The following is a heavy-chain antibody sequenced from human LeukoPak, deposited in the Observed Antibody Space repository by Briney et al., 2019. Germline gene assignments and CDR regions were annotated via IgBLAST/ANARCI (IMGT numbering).Heavy chain of an antibody. CDR3: ARGGVVPAARYWFDP. Sequence: SETLSLTCTVSGGSISSYYWSWIRQPPGKGLEWIGYIYYSGSTNYNPSFKSRVTISVDTSKNQFSLKLSSVTAADTAVYYCARGGVVPAARYWFDPWGQGTLVTVSS. V-gene: IGHV4-59*01. J-gene: IGHJ5*02. D-gene: IGHD2-2*01. CDR2: IYYSGST. CDR1: GGSISSYY.